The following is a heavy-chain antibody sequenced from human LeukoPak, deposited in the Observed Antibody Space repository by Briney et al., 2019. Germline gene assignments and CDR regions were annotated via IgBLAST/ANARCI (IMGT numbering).Heavy chain of an antibody. CDR2: MNPDSGNT. V-gene: IGHV1-8*02. Sequence: GASVKVSCKASGYTFTSYDINWVRQAPGQGLEWMGWMNPDSGNTGYAQKFQGRVTMTRDISISTAYMELSSLTSEDTAVYYCARERDSWDLLNWGGQGTLATVSS. CDR3: ARERDSWDLLNW. D-gene: IGHD1-26*01. CDR1: GYTFTSYD. J-gene: IGHJ4*02.